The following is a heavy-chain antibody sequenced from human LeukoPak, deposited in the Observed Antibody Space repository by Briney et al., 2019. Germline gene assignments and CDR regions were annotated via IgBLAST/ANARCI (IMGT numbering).Heavy chain of an antibody. CDR2: IYYSGST. CDR3: ARVIAVAASPDY. Sequence: PSETLSLTCTVSGGSISSSSYYWGWIRQPPGKGLEWIGSIYYSGSTYYNPSLKSRVTISVDTSKNQFSLKLSSVTAADTAVYYCARVIAVAASPDYWGQGTLVTVSS. J-gene: IGHJ4*02. CDR1: GGSISSSSYY. V-gene: IGHV4-39*07. D-gene: IGHD6-19*01.